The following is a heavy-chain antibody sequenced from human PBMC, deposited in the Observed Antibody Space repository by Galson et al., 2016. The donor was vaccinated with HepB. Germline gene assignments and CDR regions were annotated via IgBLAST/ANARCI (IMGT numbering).Heavy chain of an antibody. V-gene: IGHV3-43*01. CDR1: GFTFDDYT. J-gene: IGHJ6*02. CDR3: GKDWESHWESAGKGMDV. CDR2: ISWDGRSP. Sequence: SLRLSCAASGFTFDDYTMHWVRQAPGKGLEWVALISWDGRSPYYADSVRGRFTISRDNRQNLLYLQMNDLTSEDTARYYCGKDWESHWESAGKGMDVWGQGTTVIVSS. D-gene: IGHD1-26*01.